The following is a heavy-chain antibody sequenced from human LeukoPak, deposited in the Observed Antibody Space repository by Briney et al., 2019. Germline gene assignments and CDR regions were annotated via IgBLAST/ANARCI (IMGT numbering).Heavy chain of an antibody. CDR2: IIPIFGTP. J-gene: IGHJ4*02. CDR3: ARPITYYYDSSGYYYPGFDY. V-gene: IGHV1-69*13. CDR1: GGTFSNHA. Sequence: SVKVSCKASGGTFSNHAISWVRQAPGQGLEWMGGIIPIFGTPNYAQKFQGRVTITADESTSTAYMELSSLRSEDTAVYYCARPITYYYDSSGYYYPGFDYWGQGTLVTVSS. D-gene: IGHD3-22*01.